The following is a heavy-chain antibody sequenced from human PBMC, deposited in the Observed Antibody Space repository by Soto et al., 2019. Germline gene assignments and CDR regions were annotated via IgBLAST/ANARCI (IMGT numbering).Heavy chain of an antibody. CDR3: ARVGVDTSLVDGGYHYYGLDV. Sequence: GGSLRLSCAASTFTFSNYGMHWVRQAPGKGLVWVSRISDNGGTTRYADSVKGRFTISRDNAKKTLYLQMSSLRAEDTAVYYCARVGVDTSLVDGGYHYYGLDVWGQGTTVTVTS. D-gene: IGHD5-18*01. V-gene: IGHV3-74*01. J-gene: IGHJ6*02. CDR1: TFTFSNYG. CDR2: ISDNGGTT.